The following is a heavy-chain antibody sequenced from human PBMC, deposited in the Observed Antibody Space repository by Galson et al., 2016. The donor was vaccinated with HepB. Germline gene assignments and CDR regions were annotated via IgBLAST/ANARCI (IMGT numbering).Heavy chain of an antibody. D-gene: IGHD2-8*01. Sequence: SLRLSCAASGFTFSGSAIHWVRQASGKGLEWVGRIRTKANSYATTYAASVKGRFTIPRDDSRNTAYLQMNSLKTEDTDGYYFTRLGGGYCSNGVCYTDYYYYYGLDVWGHGTTVTVSS. CDR1: GFTFSGSA. CDR2: IRTKANSYAT. V-gene: IGHV3-73*01. J-gene: IGHJ6*02. CDR3: TRLGGGYCSNGVCYTDYYYYYGLDV.